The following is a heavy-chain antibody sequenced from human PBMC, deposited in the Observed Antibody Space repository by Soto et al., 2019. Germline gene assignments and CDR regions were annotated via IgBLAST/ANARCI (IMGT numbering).Heavy chain of an antibody. CDR2: LSYGGSNK. Sequence: GGSLRLSCAASGFTFSSFAIHWVRQPPGKGLEWVAVLSYGGSNKYYADSVKGRFTISRDNSKTTLYLQMNSLRGEDTAVYYCARGQQLVQPQRGYYYYGMDVWGRGTTVTVSS. J-gene: IGHJ6*02. D-gene: IGHD6-13*01. V-gene: IGHV3-30-3*01. CDR3: ARGQQLVQPQRGYYYYGMDV. CDR1: GFTFSSFA.